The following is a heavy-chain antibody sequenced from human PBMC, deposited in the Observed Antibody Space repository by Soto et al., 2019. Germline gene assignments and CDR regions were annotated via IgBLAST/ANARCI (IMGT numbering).Heavy chain of an antibody. J-gene: IGHJ4*02. CDR1: GFTFSAYA. Sequence: EVQLLESGGGLVQPGGSLRLSCAASGFTFSAYAMSWVRKAPGKGLEWVSAISGTSPSTYDADSVEGRFSISTDSSRKPLFLQMNTLRAEDTAVYFCATRSFGVEYWGQGTLVTVSS. D-gene: IGHD3-3*01. CDR2: ISGTSPST. CDR3: ATRSFGVEY. V-gene: IGHV3-23*01.